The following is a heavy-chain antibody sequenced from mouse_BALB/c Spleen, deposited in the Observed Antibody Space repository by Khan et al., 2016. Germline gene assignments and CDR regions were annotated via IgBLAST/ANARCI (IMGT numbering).Heavy chain of an antibody. CDR3: TTGFAY. Sequence: EVKLEVSGGGLVQPGGSMKLSCVASGFTFSNYWMNWVRQSPEKGLEWVAEIRLKSNNYATHYAESVKGWFTISRDDSKSSVYLQMNNLRAEDTGIYYCTTGFAYWGQGTLVTVSA. CDR2: IRLKSNNYAT. V-gene: IGHV6-6*02. J-gene: IGHJ3*01. CDR1: GFTFSNYW.